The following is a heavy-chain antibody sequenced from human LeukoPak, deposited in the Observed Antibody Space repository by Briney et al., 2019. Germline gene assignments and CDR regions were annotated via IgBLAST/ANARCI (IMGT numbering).Heavy chain of an antibody. CDR2: IYYSGST. V-gene: IGHV4-59*12. CDR3: ARVNSLYYYGMDV. J-gene: IGHJ6*02. CDR1: GGSISSYY. D-gene: IGHD4-11*01. Sequence: PSETLSLTCTVSGGSISSYYWSWIRQPPGKGLEWIGYIYYSGSTNYNPSLKSRVTISVDRSKNQFSLKLSSVTAADTAVYYCARVNSLYYYGMDVWGQGTTVTVSS.